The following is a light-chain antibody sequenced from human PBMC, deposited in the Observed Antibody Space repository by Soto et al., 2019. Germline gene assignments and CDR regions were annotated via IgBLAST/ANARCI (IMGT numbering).Light chain of an antibody. CDR3: SSYTSSSAPV. J-gene: IGLJ1*01. CDR1: SSDVGGYNY. V-gene: IGLV2-14*01. CDR2: EVI. Sequence: QSALTQPASVSGSPGQSITISCTGTSSDVGGYNYVSWYQQHPGKAPKLMIYEVINRPSGVSNRFSGSKSGNTASLTISGLQAEDEADYYCSSYTSSSAPVFGPGTQLTVL.